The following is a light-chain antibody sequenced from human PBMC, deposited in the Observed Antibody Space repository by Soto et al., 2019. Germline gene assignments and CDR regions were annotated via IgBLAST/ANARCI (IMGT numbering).Light chain of an antibody. CDR1: QSVAANY. Sequence: VLTQPPSVSGAPGQRVTLSCRASQSVAANYLAWYQQKRGQAPRLLIYGASSRATGIPDRFSGSGSGTDFTLTISRLEPEDFSVYYCHQYGTAPLTFGPGTKVDIK. CDR2: GAS. V-gene: IGKV3-20*01. J-gene: IGKJ3*01. CDR3: HQYGTAPLT.